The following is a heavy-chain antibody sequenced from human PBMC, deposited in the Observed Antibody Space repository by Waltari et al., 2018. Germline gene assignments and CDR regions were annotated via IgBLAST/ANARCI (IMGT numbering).Heavy chain of an antibody. V-gene: IGHV1-2*02. J-gene: IGHJ3*02. D-gene: IGHD1-7*01. Sequence: QIQIMQSGAEVKKPGASVKVSCQASGYTFTASYLHWARQAPGQGLEGMGWINSNSGGADCAQSFQGRVTVTRDTSISTVYMELIGLTSDDTAVYYCAREALGGTKAFDMWGQGTMVTVSS. CDR1: GYTFTASY. CDR3: AREALGGTKAFDM. CDR2: INSNSGGA.